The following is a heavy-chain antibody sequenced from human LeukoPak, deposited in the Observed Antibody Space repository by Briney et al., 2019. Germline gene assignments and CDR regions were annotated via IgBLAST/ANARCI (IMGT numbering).Heavy chain of an antibody. D-gene: IGHD2-21*02. CDR1: GFTFSNAW. CDR3: ATGLPVVTATIDH. Sequence: GGSLRLSCAASGFTFSNAWMTWVRQAPGKGLEWVGRIKRKTDGGTTDYAAPVKGRFTISRDDSENTLYLQMNSLKTEDTAVYYCATGLPVVTATIDHWGQGTLVTVSS. V-gene: IGHV3-15*01. CDR2: IKRKTDGGTT. J-gene: IGHJ4*02.